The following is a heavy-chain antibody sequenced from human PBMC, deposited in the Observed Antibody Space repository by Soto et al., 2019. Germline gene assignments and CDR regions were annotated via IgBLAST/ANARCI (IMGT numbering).Heavy chain of an antibody. D-gene: IGHD6-13*01. CDR3: VKDESINWYSGHFRH. CDR1: GFTFDDYA. Sequence: GGSLRLSCAASGFTFDDYAMHWVRQVPGKGLEWVSGINWSSGSIGYVDSVKGRFAISRDNAKNSLHLQMNSLRAEDTAFYYCVKDESINWYSGHFRHWGQGTLVTVSS. CDR2: INWSSGSI. J-gene: IGHJ1*01. V-gene: IGHV3-9*01.